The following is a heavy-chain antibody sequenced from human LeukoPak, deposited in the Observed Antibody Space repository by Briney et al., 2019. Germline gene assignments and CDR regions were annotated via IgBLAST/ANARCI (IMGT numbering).Heavy chain of an antibody. CDR1: GGSISRYH. J-gene: IGHJ4*02. CDR2: IYSSGST. V-gene: IGHV4-59*01. Sequence: PSETLSLTCTVSGGSISRYHWSWVRQPPGKGLEWSGYIYSSGSTNYNPSLKSRVTISLDTSKNQFSLRLSSVTAADTAMYYCARQDYTTGWYFLDQWGQGTLVTVSS. D-gene: IGHD6-19*01. CDR3: ARQDYTTGWYFLDQ.